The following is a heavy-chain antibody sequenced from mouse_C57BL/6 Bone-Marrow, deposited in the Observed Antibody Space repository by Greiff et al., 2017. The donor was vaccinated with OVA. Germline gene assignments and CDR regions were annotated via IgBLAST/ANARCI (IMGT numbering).Heavy chain of an antibody. Sequence: QVQLQQPGAELLKPGASVKLSCKASGYTFTSYWMQWVKQRPGQGLEWIGEIDPSDSYTNYNQKFKGKATLTVDTSSSTAYMQLNSLTSEDSAVYYCASAVFAYWGQGTLVTVSA. CDR2: IDPSDSYT. V-gene: IGHV1-50*01. J-gene: IGHJ3*01. CDR1: GYTFTSYW. CDR3: ASAVFAY.